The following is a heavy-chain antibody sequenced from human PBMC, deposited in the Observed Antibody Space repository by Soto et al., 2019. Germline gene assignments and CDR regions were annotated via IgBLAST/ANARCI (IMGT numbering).Heavy chain of an antibody. CDR3: ARWGSTGGLDV. CDR2: TSYDGSDK. D-gene: IGHD3-16*01. V-gene: IGHV3-30*05. CDR1: GFTFRSYV. J-gene: IGHJ1*01. Sequence: QVQLVESGGGVVQPGTSLRVSCVGSGFTFRSYVIHWVRQALGKGLEWVALTSYDGSDKYYGDSVRGRFTISRDNSRNTVDLPMDSLRREGTALYYCARWGSTGGLDVWGQGTLVSVSS.